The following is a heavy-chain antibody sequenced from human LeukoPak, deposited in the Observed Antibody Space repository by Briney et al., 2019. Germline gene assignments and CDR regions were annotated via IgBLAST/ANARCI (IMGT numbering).Heavy chain of an antibody. V-gene: IGHV3-23*01. J-gene: IGHJ3*02. CDR1: GFTFNNYG. Sequence: GGSVRLSCAASGFTFNNYGVKWVRQAPGRGLEGVSGISGNAGSTYYADFVKGRFTISRDNSKNTLYLQMNSLRAEDTAVYYCAKLSYYYDSSGYYYWGDALDIWGQGTMVTVSS. CDR3: AKLSYYYDSSGYYYWGDALDI. CDR2: ISGNAGST. D-gene: IGHD3-22*01.